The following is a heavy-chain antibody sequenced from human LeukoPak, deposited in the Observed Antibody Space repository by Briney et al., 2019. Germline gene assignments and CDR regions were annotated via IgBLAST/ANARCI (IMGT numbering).Heavy chain of an antibody. D-gene: IGHD1-14*01. Sequence: GASVKVSCKASGYTFTSYGISWVRQAPGQGLEWMGWISAYNGNTNYVQKVQGRVTMTTDTSTSTAYMELRSLRSDDTAVYYCARLRSDHKPFDYWGQGTLVTVSS. CDR2: ISAYNGNT. V-gene: IGHV1-18*01. CDR1: GYTFTSYG. CDR3: ARLRSDHKPFDY. J-gene: IGHJ4*02.